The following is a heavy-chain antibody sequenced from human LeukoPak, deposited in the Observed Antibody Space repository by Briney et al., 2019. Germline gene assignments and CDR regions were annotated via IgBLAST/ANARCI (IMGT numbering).Heavy chain of an antibody. Sequence: ASVKVSCKASGYTFTGYYMHWVRRAPGQGLEWMGIINPSGGSTSYAQKFQGRVTMTRDTSTSTVYMELSSLRSEDTAVYYCARGAHIVVVPTPYYFDYWGQGTLVTVSS. CDR2: INPSGGST. CDR1: GYTFTGYY. J-gene: IGHJ4*02. D-gene: IGHD2-21*01. CDR3: ARGAHIVVVPTPYYFDY. V-gene: IGHV1-46*03.